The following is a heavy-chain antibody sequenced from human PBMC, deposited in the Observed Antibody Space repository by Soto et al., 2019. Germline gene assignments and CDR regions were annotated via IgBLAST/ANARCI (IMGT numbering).Heavy chain of an antibody. CDR3: ARHIGAYYDNNGYPYFDY. CDR1: GYSFTTYW. J-gene: IGHJ4*02. D-gene: IGHD3-22*01. CDR2: IYPGDSDT. Sequence: GESLKISCKGSGYSFTTYWIGWVRQMPGKGLEWMGIIYPGDSDTRYSPSFQGQVTISVDKSINTAYLHWSTLKASDTAMFYCARHIGAYYDNNGYPYFDYWGQGTL. V-gene: IGHV5-51*01.